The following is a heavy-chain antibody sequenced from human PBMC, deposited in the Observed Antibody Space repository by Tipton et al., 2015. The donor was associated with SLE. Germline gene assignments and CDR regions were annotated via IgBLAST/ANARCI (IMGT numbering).Heavy chain of an antibody. Sequence: TLSLTCTVSGGSISSYYWSWIRQPPGKGLEWIGYIYYSGSTNYNPSLKSRVTISVDTSKNQFSLKLSSVTAADTAVYYCASKDYYDSSGYSRYYYMDVWGKWTTLNVSS. CDR2: IYYSGST. J-gene: IGHJ6*03. CDR1: GGSISSYY. CDR3: ASKDYYDSSGYSRYYYMDV. D-gene: IGHD3-22*01. V-gene: IGHV4-59*12.